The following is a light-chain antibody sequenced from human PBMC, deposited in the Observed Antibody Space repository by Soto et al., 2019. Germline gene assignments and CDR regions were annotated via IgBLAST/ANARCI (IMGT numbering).Light chain of an antibody. CDR1: SSDVGGYNY. CDR3: SSHAGINIWV. J-gene: IGLJ1*01. Sequence: QSVLTQPPSASGSPGQSVTISCTGISSDVGGYNYVSWYQQHPGKAPKLMIYEVSKRPSGVPDRFSGSKSGNTASLIVSGLQAEDEADYYCSSHAGINIWVFGTGTKVTVL. CDR2: EVS. V-gene: IGLV2-8*01.